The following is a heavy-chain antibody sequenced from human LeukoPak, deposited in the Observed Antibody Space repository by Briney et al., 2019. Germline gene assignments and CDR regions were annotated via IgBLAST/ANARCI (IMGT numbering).Heavy chain of an antibody. J-gene: IGHJ4*02. CDR2: IYYSGST. V-gene: IGHV4-59*08. CDR1: GGSISSYY. Sequence: SETLSLTCAVSGGSISSYYWSWIRQPPGKGLEWIGYIYYSGSTNYNPSLKGRVTISVDTSKNQFSLRLTSVTAADTAVYYCAGEANSGRIHRFDCWGQGTLITVSS. D-gene: IGHD3-10*01. CDR3: AGEANSGRIHRFDC.